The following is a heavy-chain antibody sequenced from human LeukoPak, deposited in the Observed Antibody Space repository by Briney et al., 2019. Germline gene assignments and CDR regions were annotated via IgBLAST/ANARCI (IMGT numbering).Heavy chain of an antibody. V-gene: IGHV1-24*01. J-gene: IGHJ4*02. D-gene: IGHD3-10*01. CDR1: GYTLTELS. Sequence: ASVKVSCKVSGYTLTELSMHWVRQAPGKGLEWMGGFDPEDGETIYAQKFQGRVTMTEDTSTDTAYMELSSLRSEDTAVYYCAKRDSQFGEFDYWGQGTLVTVSS. CDR3: AKRDSQFGEFDY. CDR2: FDPEDGET.